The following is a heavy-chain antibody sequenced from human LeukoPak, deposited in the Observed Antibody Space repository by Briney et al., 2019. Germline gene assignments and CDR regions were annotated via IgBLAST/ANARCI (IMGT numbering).Heavy chain of an antibody. V-gene: IGHV4-4*07. J-gene: IGHJ4*02. CDR3: ARGVAAAWSFFDS. Sequence: SETLSLTCTVSSGSISSYYWSWIRQPAGKGLEWIGRIYTSGSTNYNPSLKSRVTMSVDTSKNHFSLKLTSVTAADTAVYYCARGVAAAWSFFDSWGQGTLVTVSS. CDR2: IYTSGST. D-gene: IGHD6-13*01. CDR1: SGSISSYY.